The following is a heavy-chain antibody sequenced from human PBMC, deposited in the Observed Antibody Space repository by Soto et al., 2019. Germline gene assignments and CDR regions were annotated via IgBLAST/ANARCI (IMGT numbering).Heavy chain of an antibody. CDR2: ISSSSSYI. D-gene: IGHD4-4*01. CDR1: GFTFSSYS. CDR3: ARAGDDDYSKAGKNWFDP. V-gene: IGHV3-21*01. J-gene: IGHJ5*02. Sequence: EVQLVESGGGLVKPGGSLRLSCAASGFTFSSYSMNWVRQAPGKGLEWVSSISSSSSYIYYADSVKGRFTISRDNAKNSLYLQMNSLRAEDTAVYYCARAGDDDYSKAGKNWFDPWGQGTLVTVSS.